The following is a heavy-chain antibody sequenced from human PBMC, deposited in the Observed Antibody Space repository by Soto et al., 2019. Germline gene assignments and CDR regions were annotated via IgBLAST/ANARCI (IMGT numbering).Heavy chain of an antibody. Sequence: QVQLVQSGAEVKKPGSSVKVSCKASGGTFSSYAISWVRQAPGQGLEWMGGIIPIFGTANYAQKFQGRVTITADESTSTADMELSSLRSEDTAVYYCARGGPGIVGATTHFDYWGQGTLVTVSS. CDR3: ARGGPGIVGATTHFDY. CDR2: IIPIFGTA. V-gene: IGHV1-69*01. J-gene: IGHJ4*02. D-gene: IGHD1-26*01. CDR1: GGTFSSYA.